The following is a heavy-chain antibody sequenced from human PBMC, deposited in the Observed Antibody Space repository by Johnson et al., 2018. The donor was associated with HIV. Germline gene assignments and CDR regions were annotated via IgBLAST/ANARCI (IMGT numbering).Heavy chain of an antibody. V-gene: IGHV3-66*01. D-gene: IGHD3-22*01. CDR2: MSSGGNT. CDR1: GFSVSSNY. Sequence: MLLVESGGGLVQPGGSLRLSCATSGFSVSSNYMSWVRQAPGKGLEWVSVMSSGGNTYYADSVKGRFTISRDNSKNTLYLQMNSLRAEDTAVYYCAKDRYYDSSGPDAFDIWGQGTMVTVSS. J-gene: IGHJ3*02. CDR3: AKDRYYDSSGPDAFDI.